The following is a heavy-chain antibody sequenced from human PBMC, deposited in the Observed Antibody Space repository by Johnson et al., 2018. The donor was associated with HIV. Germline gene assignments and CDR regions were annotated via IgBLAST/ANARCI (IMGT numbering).Heavy chain of an antibody. CDR2: IYSDGTT. J-gene: IGHJ3*01. Sequence: QVLLVESGGGVVQPGRSLRLSCAASGFTFSSYDMHWVRQAPGKGLEWVAVIYSDGTTSFAQSVKGRFSISRDVSKNILYLQMHSLRTEDTAYYYCARDLPGIYDAFDLWGQGTKVTISS. CDR1: GFTFSSYD. D-gene: IGHD1-26*01. V-gene: IGHV3-30-3*01. CDR3: ARDLPGIYDAFDL.